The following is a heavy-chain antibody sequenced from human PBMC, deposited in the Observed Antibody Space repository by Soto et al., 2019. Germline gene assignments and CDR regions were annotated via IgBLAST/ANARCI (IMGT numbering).Heavy chain of an antibody. CDR2: ISAGNGNT. D-gene: IGHD6-19*01. J-gene: IGHJ4*02. CDR1: GYTFTSYA. V-gene: IGHV1-3*01. Sequence: ASVKVSCKASGYTFTSYAMHWVRQAPGQRLEWMGWISAGNGNTKYSQKFQGRVTVTRDTSASTAYMELSSLRSGDTAVYYCARDADQSIAVAGAPFDYWGQGTLVTVSS. CDR3: ARDADQSIAVAGAPFDY.